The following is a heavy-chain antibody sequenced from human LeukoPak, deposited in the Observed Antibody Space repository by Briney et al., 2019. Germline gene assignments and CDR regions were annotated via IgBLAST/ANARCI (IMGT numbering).Heavy chain of an antibody. CDR3: AREGPSRTYYYYYMDV. CDR2: ISAYNGNT. V-gene: IGHV1-18*01. CDR1: GYTFTSYG. Sequence: ASVKVSFKASGYTFTSYGISWVRHAPGQGLEWMGWISAYNGNTNYAQKLQGRVTMTTDTSTSTAYMELRSLRSDDTAVYYCAREGPSRTYYYYYMDVWGKGTTVTVSS. J-gene: IGHJ6*03. D-gene: IGHD6-13*01.